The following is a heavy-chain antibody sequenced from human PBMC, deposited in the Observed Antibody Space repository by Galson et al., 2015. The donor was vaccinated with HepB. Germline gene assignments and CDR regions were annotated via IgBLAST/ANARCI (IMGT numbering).Heavy chain of an antibody. CDR1: GFTFSSYA. Sequence: SLRLSCAASGFTFSSYAMHWVRQAPGMGLEWVAVISYDGSNKYYADSVKGRFTISRDNSKNTLYLQMNSLRTEDTAVYYCARDPGTITMIVVVTPPKGDAFDIWGQGTMVTVSS. D-gene: IGHD3-22*01. V-gene: IGHV3-30*04. J-gene: IGHJ3*02. CDR3: ARDPGTITMIVVVTPPKGDAFDI. CDR2: ISYDGSNK.